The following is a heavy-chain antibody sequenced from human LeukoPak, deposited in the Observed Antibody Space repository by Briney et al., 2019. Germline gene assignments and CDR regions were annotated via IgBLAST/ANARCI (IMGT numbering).Heavy chain of an antibody. CDR2: ISGSGGST. CDR3: AKAPRVFGVRGYYFDY. CDR1: GFTFSSYA. Sequence: GGSLRLSCAASGFTFSSYAMSWVRQAPGKGLEWVSAISGSGGSTYYADSVKGRFTISRDNSKNTLYPQMNSLRAEDTAVYYCAKAPRVFGVRGYYFDYWGQGTLVTVSS. D-gene: IGHD3-10*01. V-gene: IGHV3-23*01. J-gene: IGHJ4*02.